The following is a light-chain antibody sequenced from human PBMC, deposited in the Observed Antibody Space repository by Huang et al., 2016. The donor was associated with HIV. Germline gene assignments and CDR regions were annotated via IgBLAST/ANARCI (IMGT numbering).Light chain of an antibody. V-gene: IGKV3-11*01. J-gene: IGKJ4*01. CDR2: DAS. CDR1: QNINNF. CDR3: QQRYDRVT. Sequence: EIVLTQSPATVSLFLGDRVTLFCRATQNINNFLAWSQQKPGRAPTLLMYDASIRPSGIPARFTGSGSGTDFTLTISSLETEDVAIYYCQQRYDRVTFGGGT.